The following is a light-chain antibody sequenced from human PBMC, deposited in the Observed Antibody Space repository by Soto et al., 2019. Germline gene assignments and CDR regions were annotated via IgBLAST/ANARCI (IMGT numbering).Light chain of an antibody. CDR1: SSDIGGYNY. CDR3: CSYSTSNTHNYV. V-gene: IGLV2-14*01. J-gene: IGLJ1*01. CDR2: EVN. Sequence: QSALTQPASVSGSPGQSITVSCTGTSSDIGGYNYVSWYQHHPGKAPQLLIYEVNLRPSGVSDRFSASKSGDTASLTISGLQAGDEADYYCCSYSTSNTHNYVFGTGTKLTVL.